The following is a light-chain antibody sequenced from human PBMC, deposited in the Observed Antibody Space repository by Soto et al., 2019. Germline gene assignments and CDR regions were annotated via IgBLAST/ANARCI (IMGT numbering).Light chain of an antibody. CDR3: LQHSDYPFT. V-gene: IGKV1-17*01. CDR1: QGIRDA. J-gene: IGKJ2*01. Sequence: DIQMTQSPSSLSASVGDRVIITCRASQGIRDALGWYQQKPGKVPKRLIYSASSLQNGVPSRFSGSGSETVFTLTISGLQPEDFATYCCLQHSDYPFTFGQGTRLEI. CDR2: SAS.